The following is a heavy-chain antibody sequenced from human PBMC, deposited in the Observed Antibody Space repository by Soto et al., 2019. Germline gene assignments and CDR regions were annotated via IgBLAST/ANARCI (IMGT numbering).Heavy chain of an antibody. CDR1: GFTFSSYA. Sequence: PGGSLRLSCAASGFTFSSYAMSWVRQAPGKGLEWVSAISGSGGSTYYADSVKGRFTISRDNSKNTLYLQMNSLRAEDTAVYYCAKDRGQGPYYDILTGLDAFDIWGQGTMVTVSS. CDR2: ISGSGGST. V-gene: IGHV3-23*01. CDR3: AKDRGQGPYYDILTGLDAFDI. D-gene: IGHD3-9*01. J-gene: IGHJ3*02.